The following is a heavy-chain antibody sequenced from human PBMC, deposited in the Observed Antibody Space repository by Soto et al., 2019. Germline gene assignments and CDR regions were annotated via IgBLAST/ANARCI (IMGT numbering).Heavy chain of an antibody. CDR2: ISESGSTI. D-gene: IGHD3-10*01. J-gene: IGHJ4*02. CDR3: ASRAPYYFDY. CDR1: GFTFSDYY. V-gene: IGHV3-11*01. Sequence: PVGSLRLSCAASGFTFSDYYMSWIRQAPGKGLEWVSYISESGSTIYYADSVKGRFTISRDNAKNSLYLQMNSLRAEDAAVYYCASRAPYYFDYWGQGTLVTVSS.